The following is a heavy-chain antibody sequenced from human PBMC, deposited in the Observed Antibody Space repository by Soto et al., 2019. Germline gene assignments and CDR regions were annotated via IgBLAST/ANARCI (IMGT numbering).Heavy chain of an antibody. CDR2: TIPLFGTT. J-gene: IGHJ6*02. CDR1: GDTFKNSV. D-gene: IGHD3-10*01. CDR3: VAELDFGKLSVV. V-gene: IGHV1-69*01. Sequence: QVQLVQSGVEVKKPGSSVRVSCKASGDTFKNSVISGVRQAPGQGLEWMGGTIPLFGTTDYAKKFQGRLTITTDESTTTAYMEVSRLTSEDTAVYYCVAELDFGKLSVVWGQGTTVIVSS.